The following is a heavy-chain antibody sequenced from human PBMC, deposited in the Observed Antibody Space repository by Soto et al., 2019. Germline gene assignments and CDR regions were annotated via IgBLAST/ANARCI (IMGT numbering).Heavy chain of an antibody. CDR3: AKGAYYDFWSGYSAFDY. J-gene: IGHJ4*02. CDR1: GFTFSSYV. V-gene: IGHV3-23*01. CDR2: ISGSGDST. D-gene: IGHD3-3*01. Sequence: GGSLRLSCAASGFTFSSYVMSWVRQAPGKGLEWASAISGSGDSTYYADSVKGRFTISRDNSKNTLYLQMNSLRAGDTAVYYCAKGAYYDFWSGYSAFDYWGQGTLVTVSS.